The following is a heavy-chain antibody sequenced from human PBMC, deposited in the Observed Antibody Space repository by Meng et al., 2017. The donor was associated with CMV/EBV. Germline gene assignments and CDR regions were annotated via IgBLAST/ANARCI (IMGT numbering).Heavy chain of an antibody. CDR3: AGVAYDYGDRHFAY. J-gene: IGHJ4*02. V-gene: IGHV3-21*01. CDR2: ISSTGTFI. CDR1: GFTFDRCT. Sequence: GGPLRLSCAASGFTFDRCTMAWVRQAPGKGLEWVSSISSTGTFIHYADSVEGRFTIARDNTKTSLYLQMDTLRAEDTAVYYCAGVAYDYGDRHFAYWGQGALVTVSS. D-gene: IGHD4-17*01.